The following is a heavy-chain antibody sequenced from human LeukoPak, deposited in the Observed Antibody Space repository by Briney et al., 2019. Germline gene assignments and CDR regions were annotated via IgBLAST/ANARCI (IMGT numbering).Heavy chain of an antibody. V-gene: IGHV3-21*01. Sequence: GGSLRLSCAASEFTFSRYTMNWVRQAPGKGLEWISSITGSSTYIYYSDSVRGRFTISRDNAKNSLYLQMSSLRAEDSAVYYCARANDYIDYRGQGVLVAVSS. CDR2: ITGSSTYI. CDR3: ARANDYIDY. J-gene: IGHJ4*02. CDR1: EFTFSRYT.